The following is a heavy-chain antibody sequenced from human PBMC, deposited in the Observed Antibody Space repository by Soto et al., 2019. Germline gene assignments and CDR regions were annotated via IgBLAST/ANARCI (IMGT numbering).Heavy chain of an antibody. V-gene: IGHV3-33*01. D-gene: IGHD3-3*01. CDR1: GFTFSSYG. J-gene: IGHJ3*02. CDR3: ARSLGANYDFWRGYGPHAFDI. Sequence: QVQLVESGGGVVQPGRSVRLSCAASGFTFSSYGMHWVRQAPGKGLEWVAVIWYDGSNKYYADSVKGRFTISRDNSKNTLYLQMNSLRAEDTAVYYCARSLGANYDFWRGYGPHAFDIWGQGTMVTVSS. CDR2: IWYDGSNK.